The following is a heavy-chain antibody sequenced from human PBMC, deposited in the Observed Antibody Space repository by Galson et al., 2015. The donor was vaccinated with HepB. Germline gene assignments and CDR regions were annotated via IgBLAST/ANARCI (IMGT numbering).Heavy chain of an antibody. V-gene: IGHV4-31*03. D-gene: IGHD7-27*01. CDR3: ARDRREVTGYNWFDP. CDR2: IYFSGST. Sequence: TLSLTCTVSGDSISTGGYYWSWVRPPPGEGLEGIGYIYFSGSTYYNPSLKSRVTISVDPSRNQFSLKLISVTAADTAVYYCARDRREVTGYNWFDPWGRGTLVTVSS. J-gene: IGHJ5*02. CDR1: GDSISTGGYY.